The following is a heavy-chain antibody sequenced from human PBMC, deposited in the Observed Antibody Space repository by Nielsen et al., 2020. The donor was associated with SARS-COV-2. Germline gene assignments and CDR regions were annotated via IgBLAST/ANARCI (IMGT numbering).Heavy chain of an antibody. V-gene: IGHV4-39*01. CDR3: ARHPFYCSSTSCYEFWFDP. Sequence: SETMSLTCTVSGGSISSSSYYCGWIRQPPGKGLEWIGSIYYSGSTYYNPSLKSRVTISVDTSKNQFSLKLSSVTAADTAVYYCARHPFYCSSTSCYEFWFDPWGQGTLVTVSS. CDR1: GGSISSSSYY. CDR2: IYYSGST. J-gene: IGHJ5*02. D-gene: IGHD2-2*01.